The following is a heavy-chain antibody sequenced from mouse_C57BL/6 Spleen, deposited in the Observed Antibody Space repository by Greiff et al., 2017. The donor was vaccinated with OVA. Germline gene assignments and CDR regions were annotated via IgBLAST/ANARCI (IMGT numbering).Heavy chain of an antibody. CDR2: IDPSDSET. V-gene: IGHV1-52*01. CDR3: ARSGYGSFDY. J-gene: IGHJ2*01. D-gene: IGHD2-10*02. CDR1: GYTFTSYW. Sequence: QVQLQQPGAELVRPGSSVKLSCKASGYTFTSYWMHWVKQRPIQGLEWIGNIDPSDSETHYNQKFKDKATLTVEKSSSTAYMQLSSLTSEDSAVYYCARSGYGSFDYWAKAPLSQSPQ.